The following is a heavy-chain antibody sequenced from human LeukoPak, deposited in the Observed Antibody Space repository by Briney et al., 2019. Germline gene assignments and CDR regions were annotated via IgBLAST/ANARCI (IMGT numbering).Heavy chain of an antibody. Sequence: SETLSLTCTVSGGSISSGDYYWSWIRQPPGKGLEWIGYIYYSGSTYYNPSLKSRVTISVDTSKNQFPLKLSSVTAADTAVYYCARDVVVPAASDAFDIWGQGTMVTVSS. CDR2: IYYSGST. D-gene: IGHD2-2*01. V-gene: IGHV4-30-4*08. CDR1: GGSISSGDYY. J-gene: IGHJ3*02. CDR3: ARDVVVPAASDAFDI.